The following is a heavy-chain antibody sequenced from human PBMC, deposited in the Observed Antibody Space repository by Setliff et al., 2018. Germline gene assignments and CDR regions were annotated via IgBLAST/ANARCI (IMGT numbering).Heavy chain of an antibody. J-gene: IGHJ6*02. CDR1: GYTFSGYY. CDR2: LNPSGGGT. Sequence: GASVKVSCKASGYTFSGYYIHWVRQAPGQGLDWMGVLNPSGGGTEFAEKFQGRLTVTRDTSTSTVYMELSSLRSEDTAVYYCARESVPVPAGYGMDVWGQGTTVPVSS. D-gene: IGHD2-2*01. CDR3: ARESVPVPAGYGMDV. V-gene: IGHV1-46*01.